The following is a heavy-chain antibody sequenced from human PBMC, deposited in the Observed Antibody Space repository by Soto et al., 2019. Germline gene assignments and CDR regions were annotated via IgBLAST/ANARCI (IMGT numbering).Heavy chain of an antibody. Sequence: QVQLVESGGGVVQPGRSLRLSCAASGFTFSSYGMHWVRQAPGKGLEWVAVIWYDGSNKYYADSVKGRFTISRDNSKNTLYLQMNSLRAEDTAVYDCATGLEATEYYFDYWGQGTLVTVSS. J-gene: IGHJ4*02. D-gene: IGHD4-4*01. CDR3: ATGLEATEYYFDY. CDR1: GFTFSSYG. V-gene: IGHV3-33*01. CDR2: IWYDGSNK.